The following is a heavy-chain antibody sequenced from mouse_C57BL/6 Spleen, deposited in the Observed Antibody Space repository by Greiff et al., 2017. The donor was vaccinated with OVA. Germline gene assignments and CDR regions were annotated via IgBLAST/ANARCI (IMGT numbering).Heavy chain of an antibody. J-gene: IGHJ1*03. CDR1: GFTFSSYA. Sequence: EVKLVESGEGLVKPGGSLKLSCAASGFTFSSYAMSWVRQTPEKRLEWVAYISSGGDYIYYADTVKGRFTISRDNARNTLYLQMSSLKSEDTAMYYCTRGAGSSSGWYFDVWGTGTTVTVSS. V-gene: IGHV5-9-1*02. D-gene: IGHD1-1*01. CDR2: ISSGGDYI. CDR3: TRGAGSSSGWYFDV.